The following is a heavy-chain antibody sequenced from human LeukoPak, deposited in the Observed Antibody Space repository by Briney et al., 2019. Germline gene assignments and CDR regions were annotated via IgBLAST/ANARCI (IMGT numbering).Heavy chain of an antibody. J-gene: IGHJ4*02. Sequence: PGGSLRLSCAASGFTFNNAWMSWVRQAPGKGLEWVGRIKSKTDGGTTDYAAPVKGRFTISRDDSKTTLYLQMNSLKTEDTAVYYCTTVSTTAAAGRNWGQGTLVTVSS. V-gene: IGHV3-15*01. CDR2: IKSKTDGGTT. CDR1: GFTFNNAW. D-gene: IGHD6-13*01. CDR3: TTVSTTAAAGRN.